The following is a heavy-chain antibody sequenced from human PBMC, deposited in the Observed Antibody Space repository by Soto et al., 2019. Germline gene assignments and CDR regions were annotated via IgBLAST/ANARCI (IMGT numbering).Heavy chain of an antibody. CDR2: ISGYNGNT. CDR1: GYTFSNYG. J-gene: IGHJ6*02. CDR3: ARDPGFGFGYSYAFAMDV. V-gene: IGHV1-18*01. Sequence: ASVKVSCKASGYTFSNYGISWVRQGPGQRLEWMRWISGYNGNTHYEEKVQDRIKMTTDTSTSTTYLELRSLRSDDTAVYFCARDPGFGFGYSYAFAMDVWGQGTTVTVSS. D-gene: IGHD5-18*01.